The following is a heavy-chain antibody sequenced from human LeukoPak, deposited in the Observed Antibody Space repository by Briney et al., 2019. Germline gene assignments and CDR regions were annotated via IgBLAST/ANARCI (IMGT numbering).Heavy chain of an antibody. CDR1: GFTFSSYA. CDR2: ISGSGGST. Sequence: GGSLRLSCAASGFTFSSYAMSWVRQAPGKGLEWVSAISGSGGSTYYADSVKGRFIISRDNSKNTLYLQMNSLRAEDTAVYYCAKDSSALIVGAETWGQGTLVTVSS. CDR3: AKDSSALIVGAET. D-gene: IGHD1-26*01. V-gene: IGHV3-23*01. J-gene: IGHJ5*02.